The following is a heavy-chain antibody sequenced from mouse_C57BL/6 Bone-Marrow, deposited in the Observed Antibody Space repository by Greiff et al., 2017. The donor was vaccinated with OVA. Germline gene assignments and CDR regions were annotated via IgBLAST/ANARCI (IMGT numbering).Heavy chain of an antibody. CDR2: ISYDGSN. CDR1: GYSITSGYY. D-gene: IGHD1-1*01. CDR3: AREGTVVADY. J-gene: IGHJ2*01. Sequence: EVKLLESGPGLVKPSQSLSLTCSVTGYSITSGYYWNWIRQFPGNKLEWMGYISYDGSNNYNPSLKNRIPITRDTSKNQFFLKLNSVTTEDTATYYCAREGTVVADYWGQGTTLTVSS. V-gene: IGHV3-6*01.